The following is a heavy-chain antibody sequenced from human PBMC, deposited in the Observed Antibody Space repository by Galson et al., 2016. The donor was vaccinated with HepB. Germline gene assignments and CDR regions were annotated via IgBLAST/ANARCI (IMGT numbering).Heavy chain of an antibody. V-gene: IGHV3-30-3*01. CDR2: LSNDGTDK. CDR3: TRARIAARPGLYWFDP. CDR1: GFTFNSYA. D-gene: IGHD6-6*01. J-gene: IGHJ5*02. Sequence: SLRLSCAASGFTFNSYAFHWVRQAPGKGLEWVALLSNDGTDKYYAESVKGRFTISRDNSRNTLFLQMNSLRPEDTALYYCTRARIAARPGLYWFDPWGQGTLVTVSS.